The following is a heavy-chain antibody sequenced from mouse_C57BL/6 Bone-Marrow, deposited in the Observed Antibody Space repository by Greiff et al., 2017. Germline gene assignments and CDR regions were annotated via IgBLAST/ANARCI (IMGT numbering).Heavy chain of an antibody. D-gene: IGHD2-4*01. CDR1: GYTFTDYN. Sequence: EVQLQQSGPELVKPGASVKIPCKASGYTFTDYNMDWVKQSHGNSLEWIGDVNPNNGGTIYNQKFKGKATLTVDKSSSTAYMELRSLTSEDTAVDCGARRYEYDDWYFDVWGTGTTVTVSS. V-gene: IGHV1-18*01. J-gene: IGHJ1*03. CDR2: VNPNNGGT. CDR3: ARRYEYDDWYFDV.